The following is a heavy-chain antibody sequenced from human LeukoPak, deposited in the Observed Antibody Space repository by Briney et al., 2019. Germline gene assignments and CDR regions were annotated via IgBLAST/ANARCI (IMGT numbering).Heavy chain of an antibody. J-gene: IGHJ6*03. CDR2: ISSSGSTI. D-gene: IGHD4-17*01. V-gene: IGHV3-48*03. CDR3: ARARYTVTDEPYYYYYYMDI. Sequence: PGGSLRLSCAASGFTFSSYEMNWVRQAPGKGLEWVSYISSSGSTIYYADSVKGRFTISRDNAKNSLYLQMNSLRAEDTAVYFCARARYTVTDEPYYYYYYMDIWGKGTTVTVSS. CDR1: GFTFSSYE.